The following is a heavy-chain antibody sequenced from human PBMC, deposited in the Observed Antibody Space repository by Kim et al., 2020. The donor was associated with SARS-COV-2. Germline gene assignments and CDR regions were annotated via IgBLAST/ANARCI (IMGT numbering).Heavy chain of an antibody. CDR3: GRVAVGAISWYYFDS. CDR1: GINFSYYY. Sequence: GGSLRLSCAASGINFSYYYMSWIRQAPGKGLEWVSYISSSGSYTKYADSLKGRFTISRDNAENSLYLEMNSLRPEDTAVYYCGRVAVGAISWYYFDSWGQGTLVTVSS. D-gene: IGHD6-13*01. CDR2: ISSSGSYT. J-gene: IGHJ4*02. V-gene: IGHV3-11*05.